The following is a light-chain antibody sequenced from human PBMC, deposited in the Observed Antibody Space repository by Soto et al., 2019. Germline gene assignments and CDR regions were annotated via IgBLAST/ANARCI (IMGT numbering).Light chain of an antibody. J-gene: IGLJ1*01. CDR3: QSYDRSLSAHYV. CDR1: SSNIGATYD. CDR2: GNS. V-gene: IGLV1-40*01. Sequence: QSVLTQPTSVCGAPGQRVTISCTGSSSNIGATYDVQWYQQLPGTAPKLLIYGNSNRPSGVPDRFSGSKSGTSASLAITGLQADDEADYYCQSYDRSLSAHYVFGTGTKVTVL.